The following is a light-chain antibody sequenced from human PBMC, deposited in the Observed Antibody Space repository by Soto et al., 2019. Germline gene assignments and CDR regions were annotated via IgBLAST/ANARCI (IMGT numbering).Light chain of an antibody. J-gene: IGKJ1*01. V-gene: IGKV3-11*01. CDR2: DVF. CDR3: LQRSVWPWT. CDR1: QSVGNN. Sequence: IVLTQSPATLSLSPGERATLSCRASQSVGNNLAWYQKKPGQAPRLLIYDVFNRATGIPARFSGSGSGTDFTLTISSLEPEDFAVYYCLQRSVWPWTFGQGTKVEVK.